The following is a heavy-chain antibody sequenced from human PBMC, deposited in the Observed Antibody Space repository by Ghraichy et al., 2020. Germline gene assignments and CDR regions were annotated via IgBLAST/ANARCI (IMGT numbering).Heavy chain of an antibody. V-gene: IGHV3-23*01. J-gene: IGHJ6*02. CDR1: RFNFSNYA. Sequence: GGSLGLSCAASRFNFSNYAMTWVRQAPGKGLEWVSAISGSGGSTYYADSGKGRFTISRDNSKNTLYLQMNSLRAEDTAVYYCAKLFPRIVVVPAAGMDVWGQGTTVTVSS. CDR2: ISGSGGST. D-gene: IGHD2-2*01. CDR3: AKLFPRIVVVPAAGMDV.